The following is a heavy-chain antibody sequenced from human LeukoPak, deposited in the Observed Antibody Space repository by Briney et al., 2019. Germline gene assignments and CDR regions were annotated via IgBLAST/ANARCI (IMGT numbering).Heavy chain of an antibody. CDR3: ARKAAGPDY. J-gene: IGHJ4*02. CDR2: IYHSGST. V-gene: IGHV4-38-2*01. Sequence: SETLSLTCAVSGYSISSGYYWVWIRQPPGKGLEWIGSIYHSGSTYYNPSLKSRVTISVDTSKNQFSLKLSSVTAADTAVYYCARKAAGPDYWGQGTLVTVSS. CDR1: GYSISSGYY. D-gene: IGHD6-13*01.